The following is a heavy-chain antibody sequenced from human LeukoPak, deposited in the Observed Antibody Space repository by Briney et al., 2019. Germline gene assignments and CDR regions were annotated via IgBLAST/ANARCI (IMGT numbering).Heavy chain of an antibody. CDR1: DGSISSYH. V-gene: IGHV4-59*08. J-gene: IGHJ4*02. CDR3: ARQIIRGQYLVHFDY. D-gene: IGHD6-13*01. CDR2: IYYSGNT. Sequence: PSETLSLTCTVSDGSISSYHWSWIRQPPGKGLEWIGYIYYSGNTNYNPSLRSRVTISVDTSKSQFSLRLNSVTAADTAVYYCARQIIRGQYLVHFDYWGQGTLVTVSS.